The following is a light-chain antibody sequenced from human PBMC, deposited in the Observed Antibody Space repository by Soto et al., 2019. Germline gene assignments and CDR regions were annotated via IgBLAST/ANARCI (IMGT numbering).Light chain of an antibody. J-gene: IGKJ2*01. CDR2: GAS. CDR1: QSLTSNY. Sequence: EIVLTQSPGTLSLSPGERATLPCRASQSLTSNYLAWYQQKPGQAPRLLIYGASGRATAIPDRFSASGSGTDFPLTIGRLEPEDFAVYFCQQYVTSPVTFGPGTKLEIK. CDR3: QQYVTSPVT. V-gene: IGKV3-20*01.